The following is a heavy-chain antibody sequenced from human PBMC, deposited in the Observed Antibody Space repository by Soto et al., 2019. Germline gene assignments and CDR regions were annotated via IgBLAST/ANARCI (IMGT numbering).Heavy chain of an antibody. CDR3: VRERGLSSFYGMDV. CDR1: GFTLTTYT. D-gene: IGHD3-10*01. V-gene: IGHV3-21*02. J-gene: IGHJ6*02. Sequence: EVQLVESGGGLVKPGGSLRLSCEASGFTLTTYTMNWVRQASGKGLEWVSSITSSSGHIYYADSVKGRFTISRDNARNSLYLQMNSVRAEDTAVYYCVRERGLSSFYGMDVWGQGTTVTASS. CDR2: ITSSSGHI.